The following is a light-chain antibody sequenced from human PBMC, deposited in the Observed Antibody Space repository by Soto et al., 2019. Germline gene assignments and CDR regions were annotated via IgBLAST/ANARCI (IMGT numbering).Light chain of an antibody. CDR1: QSVSNNY. J-gene: IGKJ1*01. V-gene: IGKV3-20*01. Sequence: EIVLTHSPGTLSLSPGERATLSCRASQSVSNNYLAWYQHKPGQAPRLLIYDASSRATGIPDRFSGSGSGTDFTLTIGRLEPEDFEVYYCQHYGTSPRTFGQGTMVDIK. CDR2: DAS. CDR3: QHYGTSPRT.